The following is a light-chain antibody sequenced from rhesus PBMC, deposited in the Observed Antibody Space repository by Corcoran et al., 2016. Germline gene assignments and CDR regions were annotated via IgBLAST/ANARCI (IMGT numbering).Light chain of an antibody. V-gene: IGKV1-22*01. CDR2: KAS. J-gene: IGKJ3*01. Sequence: DIQMTQSPSSLSASVGDIVTITCRASQRISSWVAWYQQKPGKAPNLLIYKASSLQSGVPSRFSGSGSGTAFTLTISSLPPEDFATYYCLQYSSSPFTFGPGTKLDIQ. CDR1: QRISSW. CDR3: LQYSSSPFT.